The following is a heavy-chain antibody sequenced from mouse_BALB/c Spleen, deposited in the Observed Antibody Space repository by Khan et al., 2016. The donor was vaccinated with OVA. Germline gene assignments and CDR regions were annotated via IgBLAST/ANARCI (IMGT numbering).Heavy chain of an antibody. CDR1: GFSLTSYG. V-gene: IGHV2-9*02. CDR3: ARGQYGNSAWFAN. D-gene: IGHD2-1*01. CDR2: IWVGGST. J-gene: IGHJ3*01. Sequence: QVQLKESGPGLVAPSQSLSITCTVAGFSLTSYGVHWVRQPPGKGLEWLGVIWVGGSTNYNSALMSRLIISKDNSKSQVLLKMNSLQTDDTAMYYCARGQYGNSAWFANWGQGTLVTVSA.